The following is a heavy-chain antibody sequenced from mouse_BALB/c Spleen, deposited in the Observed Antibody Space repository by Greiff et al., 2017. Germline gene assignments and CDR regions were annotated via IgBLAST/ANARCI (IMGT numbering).Heavy chain of an antibody. J-gene: IGHJ3*01. CDR2: IWGGGST. V-gene: IGHV2-6-4*01. Sequence: VNVVESGPGLVAPSQSLSITCTVSGFSLSRYSVHWVRQPPGKGLEWLGMIWGGGSTDYNSALKSRLSISKDNSKSQVFLKMNSLQTDDTAMYYCARNYYDYDEAWFAYWGQGTLVTVSA. CDR1: GFSLSRYS. CDR3: ARNYYDYDEAWFAY. D-gene: IGHD2-4*01.